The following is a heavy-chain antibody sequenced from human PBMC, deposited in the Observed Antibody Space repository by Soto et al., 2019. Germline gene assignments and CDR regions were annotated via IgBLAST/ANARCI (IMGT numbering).Heavy chain of an antibody. D-gene: IGHD3-22*01. J-gene: IGHJ3*02. CDR2: IHYSGST. CDR1: GGSISSGDYY. V-gene: IGHV4-30-4*01. Sequence: SETLSLTCTVSGGSISSGDYYWSWIRQPPGKGLEWIGYIHYSGSTYHNPSLKSRVTISVDTSKNQFSLRLSSVTAADTAVYYCASSGGMYYYDPHAFDIWGQGAMVT. CDR3: ASSGGMYYYDPHAFDI.